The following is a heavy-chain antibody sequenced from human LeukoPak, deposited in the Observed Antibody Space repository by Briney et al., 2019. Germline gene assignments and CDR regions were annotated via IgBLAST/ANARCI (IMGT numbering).Heavy chain of an antibody. CDR2: IYYSGST. CDR3: ARDNCGGDCYYNWFDP. D-gene: IGHD2-21*01. CDR1: GGSISSSSYY. V-gene: IGHV4-30-4*08. J-gene: IGHJ5*02. Sequence: PSETLSLTCTVSGGSISSSSYYWSWIRQPPGKGLEWIGYIYYSGSTYYNPSLKSRVTISVDTSKNQFSLKLSSVTAADTAVYYCARDNCGGDCYYNWFDPWGQGTLVTVSS.